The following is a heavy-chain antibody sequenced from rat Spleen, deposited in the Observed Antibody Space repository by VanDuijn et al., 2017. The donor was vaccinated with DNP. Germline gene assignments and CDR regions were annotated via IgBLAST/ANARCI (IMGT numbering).Heavy chain of an antibody. CDR3: ARWGDY. Sequence: QVQLKESGPGLVQPSQTLSLTCTVSGFSLTSHTVSWVRQPPGKGLEWIAAMSSGGSTYYNSALKSRLSISRDTSKSKVFLKRNSLQTEDTAMYFCARWGDYWGQGVMVTVSS. CDR1: GFSLTSHT. V-gene: IGHV2-6*01. CDR2: MSSGGST. J-gene: IGHJ2*01.